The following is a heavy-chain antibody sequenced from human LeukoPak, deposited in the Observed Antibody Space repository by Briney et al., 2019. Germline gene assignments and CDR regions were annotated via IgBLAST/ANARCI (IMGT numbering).Heavy chain of an antibody. CDR2: VSPDGNLA. V-gene: IGHV3-74*01. Sequence: PGGSLRLSCAGSGFTLSSSWMHWVRQAPGKGPVWVAHVSPDGNLANYADSVKGRFIISRDNAKNTLFLQMNSLRAEDTAVYYCARDLSFSPDRWGQGTLVTVSS. CDR3: ARDLSFSPDR. CDR1: GFTLSSSW. J-gene: IGHJ5*02.